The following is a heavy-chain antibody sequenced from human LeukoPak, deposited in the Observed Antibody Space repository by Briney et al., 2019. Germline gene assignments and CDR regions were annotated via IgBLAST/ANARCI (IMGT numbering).Heavy chain of an antibody. Sequence: GGSLRLSCAASGLSFSSYGMHWVRQAPGKGLEWVAVISHEGSGNYYADSVKGRFTISRDNSKNMVYLQMNSLRAEDTAVYYCARTREQWQVLDYWGQGTLVTVSS. CDR1: GLSFSSYG. CDR2: ISHEGSGN. V-gene: IGHV3-30*03. J-gene: IGHJ4*02. CDR3: ARTREQWQVLDY. D-gene: IGHD6-19*01.